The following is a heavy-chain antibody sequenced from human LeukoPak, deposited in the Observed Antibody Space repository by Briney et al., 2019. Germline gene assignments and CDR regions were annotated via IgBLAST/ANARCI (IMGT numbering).Heavy chain of an antibody. CDR2: NHPDDSDT. J-gene: IGHJ5*02. Sequence: GESLKISCKGSGYSFTNYWIGWVRQMPGKGLEWMGINHPDDSDTRYSPSFQGHVTISADKSISTAYLQWSSLKASDTAMYYCARRFCSGGSCQDWFDPWGQGTLVTVSS. CDR1: GYSFTNYW. V-gene: IGHV5-51*01. CDR3: ARRFCSGGSCQDWFDP. D-gene: IGHD2-15*01.